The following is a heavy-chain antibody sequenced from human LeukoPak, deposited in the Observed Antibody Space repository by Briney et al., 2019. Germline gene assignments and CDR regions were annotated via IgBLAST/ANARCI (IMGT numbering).Heavy chain of an antibody. Sequence: GASVKVSCKASGYTFSGYYIHWVRQAPGQGLEWLGWINPNSGGTNYAQKFQGRVTMTRDTSISTAYMELCRLRSDDTAVYYCASGGAAYCSSASCYHMEYFDYWGQGTLVTVSS. CDR2: INPNSGGT. V-gene: IGHV1-2*02. CDR1: GYTFSGYY. D-gene: IGHD2-2*01. CDR3: ASGGAAYCSSASCYHMEYFDY. J-gene: IGHJ4*02.